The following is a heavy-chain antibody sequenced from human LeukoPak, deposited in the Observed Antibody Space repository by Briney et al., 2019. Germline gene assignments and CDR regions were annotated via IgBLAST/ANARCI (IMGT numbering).Heavy chain of an antibody. V-gene: IGHV3-21*01. Sequence: GGSLRLSCAASGFTFSSYSMNWVRQAPGKGLEWVSSISSSSSYIYYADSVKGRFTISRDNAKNSLYLQMNSLRAEGTAVYYCARDLDVDIVATIEGGYYFDYWGQGTLVTVSS. D-gene: IGHD5-12*01. J-gene: IGHJ4*02. CDR1: GFTFSSYS. CDR2: ISSSSSYI. CDR3: ARDLDVDIVATIEGGYYFDY.